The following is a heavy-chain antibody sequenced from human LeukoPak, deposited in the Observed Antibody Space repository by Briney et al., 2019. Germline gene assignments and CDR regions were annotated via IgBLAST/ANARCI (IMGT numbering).Heavy chain of an antibody. D-gene: IGHD3-9*01. Sequence: SETLSLTCAVYGGSFSGYYWSWIRQPPGKGLEWIGEINHSGSTNYNPSLKSRVTISVDTSKNQFSLKLSSVTAADTAVYYCARVLRYFDWLLYDNWFDPWGQGTLVTVSS. V-gene: IGHV4-34*01. CDR3: ARVLRYFDWLLYDNWFDP. CDR2: INHSGST. J-gene: IGHJ5*02. CDR1: GGSFSGYY.